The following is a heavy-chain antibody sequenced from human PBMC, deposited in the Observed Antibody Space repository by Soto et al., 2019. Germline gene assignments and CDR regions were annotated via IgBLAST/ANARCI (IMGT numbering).Heavy chain of an antibody. CDR2: INPSGGST. CDR1: GYTFTSYY. J-gene: IGHJ4*02. V-gene: IGHV1-46*01. CDR3: ARGNYDFWSGYPDYFDY. Sequence: ASVKVSCKASGYTFTSYYMHWVRQAPGQGLEWMGIINPSGGSTSYAQKFQGRVTMTRDTSTSTVYMELSSLRSEDTVVYYCARGNYDFWSGYPDYFDYWGQGTLVTVS. D-gene: IGHD3-3*01.